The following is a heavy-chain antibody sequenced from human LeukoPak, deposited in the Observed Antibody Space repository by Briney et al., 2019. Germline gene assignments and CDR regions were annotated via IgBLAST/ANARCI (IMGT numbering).Heavy chain of an antibody. CDR2: IRADGATT. Sequence: SGGSLRLSCAASGFTFGDYDVHWVRQAPGKGLEWVSLIRADGATTRYTDSVKGRFTISRDNSKDSLYLQMNSLRTEDTALYYCARDNTGSYEYWGQGTLVTVSP. J-gene: IGHJ4*02. CDR1: GFTFGDYD. CDR3: ARDNTGSYEY. V-gene: IGHV3-43*02. D-gene: IGHD1-26*01.